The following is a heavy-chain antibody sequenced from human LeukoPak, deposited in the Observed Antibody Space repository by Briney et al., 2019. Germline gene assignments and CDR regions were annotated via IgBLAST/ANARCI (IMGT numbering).Heavy chain of an antibody. D-gene: IGHD3-10*01. CDR1: GFTFDDYA. Sequence: PGGSLRLSCAASGFTFDDYAMQWVRQTPGKGLEWVSGISWNSGRIGYADSVKGRFTISRDNAKNSLYLQMHSLRPEDTALYYCAKDRGAGTYYTGTWFDSWGQGTLVIVSS. CDR3: AKDRGAGTYYTGTWFDS. J-gene: IGHJ5*01. V-gene: IGHV3-9*01. CDR2: ISWNSGRI.